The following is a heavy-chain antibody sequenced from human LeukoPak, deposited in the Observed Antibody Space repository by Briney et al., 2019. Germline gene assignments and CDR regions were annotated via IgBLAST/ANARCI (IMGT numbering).Heavy chain of an antibody. CDR3: ARLRSSSFYYYYMDV. J-gene: IGHJ6*03. V-gene: IGHV3-21*04. D-gene: IGHD6-6*01. CDR1: GFTFSSYS. Sequence: GGSLRLSCAASGFTFSSYSMNWVRQAPGKGLEWVSSISSSSSYIYYADSVKGRFTISRDNAKNSLYLQMNSLIAEDTAVYYCARLRSSSFYYYYMDVWGKGTTVTVSS. CDR2: ISSSSSYI.